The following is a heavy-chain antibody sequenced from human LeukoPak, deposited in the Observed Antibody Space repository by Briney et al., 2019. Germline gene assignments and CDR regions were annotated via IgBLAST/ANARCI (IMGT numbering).Heavy chain of an antibody. Sequence: ASVKVSCKASGYTFTNYGFSWVRQAPGQGPEWMGWISAHNRNTKYAQKLQGRVTMTTDTSTSTAHMELRSLRSDDTAVYYCATYYCSTTSCYPYFFDYWGQGTLVTVSS. CDR2: ISAHNRNT. CDR3: ATYYCSTTSCYPYFFDY. V-gene: IGHV1-18*01. J-gene: IGHJ4*02. CDR1: GYTFTNYG. D-gene: IGHD2-2*01.